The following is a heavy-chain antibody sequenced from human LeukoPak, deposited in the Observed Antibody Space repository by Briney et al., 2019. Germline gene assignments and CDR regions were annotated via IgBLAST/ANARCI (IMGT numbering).Heavy chain of an antibody. Sequence: PSETLSLTCTVSDGSISSYYWSWIRQPPGKGLEWIGYIYYNGSTNYNPSLKSRVTISVDRSKNQFSLKLSSVTAADTAVYYCARSPRYDSSAFFDYWGQGTLVTVSS. D-gene: IGHD3-22*01. V-gene: IGHV4-59*12. CDR3: ARSPRYDSSAFFDY. J-gene: IGHJ4*02. CDR2: IYYNGST. CDR1: DGSISSYY.